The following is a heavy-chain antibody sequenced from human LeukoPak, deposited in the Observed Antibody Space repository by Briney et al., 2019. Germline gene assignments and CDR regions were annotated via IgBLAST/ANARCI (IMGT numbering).Heavy chain of an antibody. CDR3: AKGCSTISCYTSEY. CDR1: GFTFNNYA. Sequence: PGGSLRLSCAASGFTFNNYAMTWVRQAPGKGLEWVSAISGSGSYTYYADSVKGRFTISRDNSKNTLYLQMNSLRAEDTALYYCAKGCSTISCYTSEYWGQGTLVTVSS. J-gene: IGHJ4*02. V-gene: IGHV3-23*01. CDR2: ISGSGSYT. D-gene: IGHD2-2*02.